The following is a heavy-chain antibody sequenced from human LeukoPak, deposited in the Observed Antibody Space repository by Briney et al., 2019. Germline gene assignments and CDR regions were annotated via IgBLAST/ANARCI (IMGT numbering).Heavy chain of an antibody. V-gene: IGHV1-69*06. D-gene: IGHD3-22*01. CDR1: GGTFSSYA. CDR3: ARGPASYYVSGYNWFDP. Sequence: SVKVSCKASGGTFSSYAISWVRQAPGQGLEWMGGIIPIFGTANYAQKFQGRVTITADKSTSTAYMELSSLRSEDTAVYYCARGPASYYVSGYNWFDPWGQGTLVTVSS. CDR2: IIPIFGTA. J-gene: IGHJ5*02.